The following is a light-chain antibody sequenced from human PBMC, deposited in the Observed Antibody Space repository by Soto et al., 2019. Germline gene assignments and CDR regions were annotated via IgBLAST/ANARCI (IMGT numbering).Light chain of an antibody. Sequence: DIVMTQSPDSLAMSLGERATINCKSSQNVLYSSNNKNYLAWYQQKPGQPPKLLISWASTRESGVPDRFSGSGSWTDFTLTISSLQAEDGAVYYCQQYHSSPRTFGQGTKVEIK. J-gene: IGKJ1*01. V-gene: IGKV4-1*01. CDR2: WAS. CDR3: QQYHSSPRT. CDR1: QNVLYSSNNKNY.